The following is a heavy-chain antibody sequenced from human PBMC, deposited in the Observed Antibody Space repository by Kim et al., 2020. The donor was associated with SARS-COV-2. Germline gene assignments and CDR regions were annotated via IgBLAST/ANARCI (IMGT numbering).Heavy chain of an antibody. CDR3: ARELRNTAMEWDYYYGMDV. Sequence: ASVKVSCKASGYTFTSYDINWVRQATGQGLEWMGWMNPNSGNTGYAQKFQGRVTMTRNTSISTAYMELSSLRSEDTAVYYCARELRNTAMEWDYYYGMDVWGQGTTVTVSS. CDR2: MNPNSGNT. J-gene: IGHJ6*02. CDR1: GYTFTSYD. V-gene: IGHV1-8*01. D-gene: IGHD5-18*01.